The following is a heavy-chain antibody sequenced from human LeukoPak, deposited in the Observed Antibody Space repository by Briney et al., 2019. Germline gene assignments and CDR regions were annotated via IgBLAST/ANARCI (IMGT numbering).Heavy chain of an antibody. V-gene: IGHV3-23*01. CDR2: ISGSGGST. D-gene: IGHD3-10*01. CDR1: GFTFSSYA. CDR3: AKTVRLLWFGELSAFDY. Sequence: GSLRLSCAASGFTFSSYAMSWVRQAPGKGLEWVSAISGSGGSTYYADSVKGRFTISRDNSKNTLYLQMNSLRAEDTAVYYCAKTVRLLWFGELSAFDYWGQGTLVTVSS. J-gene: IGHJ4*02.